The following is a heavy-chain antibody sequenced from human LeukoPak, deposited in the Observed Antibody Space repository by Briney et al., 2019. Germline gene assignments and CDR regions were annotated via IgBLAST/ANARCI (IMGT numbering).Heavy chain of an antibody. V-gene: IGHV3-7*01. Sequence: GGSLRLSCAASGFMFSSSWMAWVRQAPGKGLEWVANIKEDGSDKNYVDSMKGRFTISRDNAKNSLYLQMNSLRAEDTAVYYCARDAAYGYDRFDYWGQGTQVTVSS. J-gene: IGHJ4*02. D-gene: IGHD5-18*01. CDR2: IKEDGSDK. CDR3: ARDAAYGYDRFDY. CDR1: GFMFSSSW.